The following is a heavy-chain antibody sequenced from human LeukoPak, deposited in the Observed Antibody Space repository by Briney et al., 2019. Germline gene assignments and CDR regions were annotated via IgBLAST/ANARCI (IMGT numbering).Heavy chain of an antibody. D-gene: IGHD3-10*01. Sequence: GGSLRLSCAASGFTFSGSALHWVRQASGKGLEWVGRIRSTANGYATAYAASVKGRFTISRDDSKNTAYLQMDSLKTEDTAVYYCTGNYYGSGSYADFDYWGQGTLVSVSS. J-gene: IGHJ4*02. CDR3: TGNYYGSGSYADFDY. CDR2: IRSTANGYAT. V-gene: IGHV3-73*01. CDR1: GFTFSGSA.